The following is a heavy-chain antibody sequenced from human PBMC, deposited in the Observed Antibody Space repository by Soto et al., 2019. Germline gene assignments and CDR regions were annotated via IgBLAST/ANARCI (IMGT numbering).Heavy chain of an antibody. CDR2: INHSGST. Sequence: PSETLSLTCAVYGGSFSGYYWSWIRQPPGKGLEWIGEINHSGSTDYNPSLKSRVTISVDTSKNQFSLKLSSVTAADTSVYYCARVAEDYGSGSYNWFDPWGQGTLVTVSS. CDR3: ARVAEDYGSGSYNWFDP. D-gene: IGHD3-10*01. V-gene: IGHV4-34*01. J-gene: IGHJ5*02. CDR1: GGSFSGYY.